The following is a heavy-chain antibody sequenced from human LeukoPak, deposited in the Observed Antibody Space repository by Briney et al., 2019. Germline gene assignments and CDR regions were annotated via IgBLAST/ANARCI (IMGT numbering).Heavy chain of an antibody. CDR1: GGTISSYY. J-gene: IGHJ3*02. V-gene: IGHV4-59*08. D-gene: IGHD7-27*01. CDR2: IYYSGST. CDR3: ARRRPNGGSFDAFDI. Sequence: PSETLSLTCTVSGGTISSYYWSWIREPPGKGLEWIGYIYYSGSTNCNPSLKSRVTISVDTSKNQFSLKLSSVTAADTAVYYCARRRPNGGSFDAFDIWGQGTMVTASS.